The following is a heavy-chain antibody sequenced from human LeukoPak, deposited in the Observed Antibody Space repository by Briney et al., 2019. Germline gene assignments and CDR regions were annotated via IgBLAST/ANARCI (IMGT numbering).Heavy chain of an antibody. V-gene: IGHV4-34*01. CDR1: GGSFSGYY. CDR3: ARVVSLRGALAAAGRRPYYYYGMDV. D-gene: IGHD6-13*01. J-gene: IGHJ6*02. Sequence: SETLSLTCAVYGGSFSGYYWSWIRQPPGKGLEWIGEINHSGSTNYNPSLKSRVTISVDTSKNQFSLKLSSGTAADTAVYYCARVVSLRGALAAAGRRPYYYYGMDVWGQGTTVTVSS. CDR2: INHSGST.